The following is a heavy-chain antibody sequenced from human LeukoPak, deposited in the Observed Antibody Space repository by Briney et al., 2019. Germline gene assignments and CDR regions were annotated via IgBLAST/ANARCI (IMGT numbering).Heavy chain of an antibody. CDR2: IDDSGST. CDR1: GGSFSGYY. J-gene: IGHJ6*03. CDR3: ARLKKYSTSSRVGGMDV. V-gene: IGHV4-34*01. D-gene: IGHD6-6*01. Sequence: PSETLSLTCAVYGGSFSGYYRNWIRQPPGKGLEWIAEIDDSGSTNYNPSLKSRVSISVDTSKNQFSLKLRSVTAADTAVYYCARLKKYSTSSRVGGMDVWGKGTTVSVSS.